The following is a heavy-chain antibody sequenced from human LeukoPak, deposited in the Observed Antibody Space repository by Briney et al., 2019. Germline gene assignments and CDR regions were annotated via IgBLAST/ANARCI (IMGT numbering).Heavy chain of an antibody. D-gene: IGHD2-15*01. Sequence: SVKVSCKASGGTFSSYAISWVRQAPGQGLEWMGGIIPIFGTANYAQKFQGRVTITADESTSTAYMELSSLRSEDTAVYYCARDPGVSYYYYYYGMDVWGQGTTVTVSS. CDR2: IIPIFGTA. J-gene: IGHJ6*02. V-gene: IGHV1-69*13. CDR3: ARDPGVSYYYYYYGMDV. CDR1: GGTFSSYA.